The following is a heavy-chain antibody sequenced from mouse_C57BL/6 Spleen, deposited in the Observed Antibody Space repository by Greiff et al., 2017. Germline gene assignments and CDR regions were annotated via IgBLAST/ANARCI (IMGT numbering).Heavy chain of an antibody. V-gene: IGHV5-17*01. D-gene: IGHD1-1*01. CDR2: ISSGSSTI. CDR1: GFTFSDYG. CDR3: ARPGSSYRDAMDY. J-gene: IGHJ4*01. Sequence: EVQLQQSGGGLVKPGGSLKLSCAASGFTFSDYGMHWVRQAPEKGLEWVAYISSGSSTIYYADTVKGRFTISRDNAKNTLFLQMTSLRSEDTAMYYCARPGSSYRDAMDYWGQGTSVTVSS.